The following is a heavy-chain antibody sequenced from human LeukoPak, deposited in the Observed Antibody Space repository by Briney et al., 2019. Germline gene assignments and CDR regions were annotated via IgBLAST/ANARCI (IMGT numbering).Heavy chain of an antibody. CDR2: VYSGGST. Sequence: GGSLRLSCAASGFTFSDYYMSWIRQAPGKGLEWVSVVYSGGSTYYADSVKGRFTISRDNSKNTLYLQLNTLRAEDTAVYYCARDGYYDRSGYYNFDYWGQGALVTVSS. V-gene: IGHV3-66*01. J-gene: IGHJ4*02. CDR1: GFTFSDYY. D-gene: IGHD3-22*01. CDR3: ARDGYYDRSGYYNFDY.